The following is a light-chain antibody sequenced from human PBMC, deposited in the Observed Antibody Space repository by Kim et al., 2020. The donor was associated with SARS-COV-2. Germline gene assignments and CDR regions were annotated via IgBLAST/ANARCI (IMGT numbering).Light chain of an antibody. CDR2: WAS. CDR3: HQYYSAPFT. J-gene: IGKJ2*01. CDR1: QSVLHSANSKNY. Sequence: DIVMTQSPDSLAVSLGERATINCKSSQSVLHSANSKNYLGWYQQKSGQPPKLLIYWASTRESGVPDRFSGSGSGTDFTLTISSLQAEDVAVYYCHQYYSAPFTFGQGTKLEI. V-gene: IGKV4-1*01.